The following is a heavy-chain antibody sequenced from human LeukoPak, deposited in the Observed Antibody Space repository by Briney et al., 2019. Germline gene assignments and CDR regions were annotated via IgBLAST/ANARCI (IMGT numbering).Heavy chain of an antibody. CDR3: ARDNDGPYSSSDY. J-gene: IGHJ4*02. V-gene: IGHV3-7*05. D-gene: IGHD6-6*01. CDR1: GFTFSSYW. Sequence: PGGSLRLSCAAPGFTFSSYWMSWVRQAPGKGLEWVANIKQDGSEKYYVDSVKGRFTISRDNAKNSLYLQMNSLRAEDTAVYYCARDNDGPYSSSDYWGQGTLVTVSS. CDR2: IKQDGSEK.